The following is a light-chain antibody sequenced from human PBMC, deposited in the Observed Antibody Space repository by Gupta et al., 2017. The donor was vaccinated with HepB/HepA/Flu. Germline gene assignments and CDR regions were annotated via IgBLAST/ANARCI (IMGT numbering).Light chain of an antibody. V-gene: IGKV3-15*01. Sequence: EIVMTQSPATLSVSPGERATLSCRASQSVSSNLAWYQQKPGQAPRLLIYGASTRATGIPDRSSGSGSGTEFTLTSSSMQSEDFAGYYWQQRWTFGQGTKVEIK. CDR2: GAS. CDR3: QQRWT. CDR1: QSVSSN. J-gene: IGKJ1*01.